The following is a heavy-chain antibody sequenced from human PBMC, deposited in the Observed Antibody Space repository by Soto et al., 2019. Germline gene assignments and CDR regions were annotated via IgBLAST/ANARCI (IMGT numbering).Heavy chain of an antibody. D-gene: IGHD3-9*01. J-gene: IGHJ6*02. CDR3: ARGKYFDSYYYYYYGMDV. CDR2: IIPIFGTA. Sequence: SVKVSCKASGGTFSSYAISWVRQAPGQGLEWMGGIIPIFGTANYAQKFQGRVTITADESTSTAYMELSSLRSEDTAVYYCARGKYFDSYYYYYYGMDVWGQGTTVTVSS. V-gene: IGHV1-69*13. CDR1: GGTFSSYA.